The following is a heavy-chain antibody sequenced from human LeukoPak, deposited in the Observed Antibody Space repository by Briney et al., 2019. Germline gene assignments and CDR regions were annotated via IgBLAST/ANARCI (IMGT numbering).Heavy chain of an antibody. CDR1: GYTFTSYD. CDR2: MDPNRGHT. CDR3: VRGPDP. Sequence: GASVKVSCKTSGYTFTSYDINWVRQASGQGLDWMGWMDPNRGHTGYAEEFQGRVTMPRNISISTAYMELSSLKFEDTAVYYCVRGPDPWGQGTLVTVSS. V-gene: IGHV1-8*01. J-gene: IGHJ5*02.